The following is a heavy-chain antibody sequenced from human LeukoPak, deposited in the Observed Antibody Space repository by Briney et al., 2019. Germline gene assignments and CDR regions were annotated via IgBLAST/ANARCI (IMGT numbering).Heavy chain of an antibody. J-gene: IGHJ4*02. Sequence: SETLSLTCTVPGGSISSGTYYWSWIRQHPGKGLEWIGYIYHSGSTYYNPSLKSRITISVDTSKNQFSLKLSSVSAADTAVYYCASLGVFYYDSPYWGQGTLVTVSS. CDR2: IYHSGST. V-gene: IGHV4-31*03. D-gene: IGHD3-22*01. CDR1: GGSISSGTYY. CDR3: ASLGVFYYDSPY.